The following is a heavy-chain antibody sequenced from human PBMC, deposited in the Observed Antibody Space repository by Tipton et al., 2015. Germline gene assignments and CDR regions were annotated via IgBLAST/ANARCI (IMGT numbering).Heavy chain of an antibody. CDR3: TREANYYDTSGPRRDY. V-gene: IGHV3-7*01. CDR1: GFTFGDYW. CDR2: IKGDGSEE. Sequence: VQLVQSGGGLVQPGGSLRLSCGASGFTFGDYWMSWVRQAPGKGLEWVVNIKGDGSEENYVDSVKGRFTISRDNAKNSLYLQMNSLRVEDTAVYYCTREANYYDTSGPRRDYWGQGTLVTVSS. D-gene: IGHD3-22*01. J-gene: IGHJ4*02.